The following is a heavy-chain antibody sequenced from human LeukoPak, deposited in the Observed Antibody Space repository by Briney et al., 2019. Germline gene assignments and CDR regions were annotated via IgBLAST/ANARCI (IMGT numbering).Heavy chain of an antibody. Sequence: PGGSLRLSCAASGFTFSSYGMHWVRQAPGKGLEWVAVLWSDGSNKYYADSVKGGFTISRDNSKNTLYLQMNSMRAEDTAVFYCARDNFGFDYWGQGTLVTVSS. CDR1: GFTFSSYG. CDR2: LWSDGSNK. CDR3: ARDNFGFDY. V-gene: IGHV3-33*01. D-gene: IGHD1-20*01. J-gene: IGHJ4*02.